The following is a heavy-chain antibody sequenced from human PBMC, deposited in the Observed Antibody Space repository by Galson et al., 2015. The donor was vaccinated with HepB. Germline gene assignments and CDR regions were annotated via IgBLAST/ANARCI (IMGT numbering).Heavy chain of an antibody. Sequence: SLRLSCAASGFTFSNAWMSWVRQAPGKGLEWVGRIKSKTDGGTTDYAAPVKGRFTISRDDSKNTLYLQMDSLKTEDTAVYYCTTDLVIGSGYEGAPLRMDVWGQGTTVTVSS. D-gene: IGHD3-22*01. CDR1: GFTFSNAW. J-gene: IGHJ6*02. V-gene: IGHV3-15*01. CDR3: TTDLVIGSGYEGAPLRMDV. CDR2: IKSKTDGGTT.